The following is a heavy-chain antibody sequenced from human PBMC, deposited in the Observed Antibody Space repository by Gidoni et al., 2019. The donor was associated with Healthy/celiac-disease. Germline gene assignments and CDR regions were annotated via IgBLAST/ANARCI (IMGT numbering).Heavy chain of an antibody. J-gene: IGHJ6*02. CDR3: ARSGIAAAGNYYYYGMDV. CDR2: IYSGGST. Sequence: EVQLVESGGGLIQHGGSLRLSCAASGFTVSSNYMSWVRQAPGKGLEWVSVIYSGGSTYYADSVKGRFTISSDNSKNTLYLQMNSLRAEDTAVYYCARSGIAAAGNYYYYGMDVWGQGTTVTVSS. CDR1: GFTVSSNY. D-gene: IGHD6-13*01. V-gene: IGHV3-53*01.